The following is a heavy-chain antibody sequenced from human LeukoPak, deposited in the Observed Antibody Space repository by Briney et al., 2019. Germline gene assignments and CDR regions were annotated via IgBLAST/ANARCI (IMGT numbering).Heavy chain of an antibody. D-gene: IGHD3-9*01. V-gene: IGHV3-7*01. CDR1: GFIFSHYW. J-gene: IGHJ6*03. CDR2: IKQDGSVK. CDR3: ARARYFDWLTRYYYYMDV. Sequence: GGSLRLSCGASGFIFSHYWMSWVRQAPGKGLEWVANIKQDGSVKYYVDSVKGRFTISRDNAKNSLYLQMNSLRAEDTAVYSCARARYFDWLTRYYYYMDVWGKGTTVTVSS.